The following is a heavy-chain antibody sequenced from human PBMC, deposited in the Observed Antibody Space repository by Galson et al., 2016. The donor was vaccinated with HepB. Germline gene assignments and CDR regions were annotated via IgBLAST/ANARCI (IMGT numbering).Heavy chain of an antibody. CDR1: GFIFSTYD. CDR3: SSSQGTVAPGGAY. V-gene: IGHV3-30*03. J-gene: IGHJ4*02. D-gene: IGHD1-7*01. Sequence: SLRLSCAASGFIFSTYDMHWVRQAPGKGLEWVAVISHDGSNKYYADSVKGRFTVSRANSENTLYLQMNSLRGEDTALYFCSSSQGTVAPGGAYWGQGTLVSVSP. CDR2: ISHDGSNK.